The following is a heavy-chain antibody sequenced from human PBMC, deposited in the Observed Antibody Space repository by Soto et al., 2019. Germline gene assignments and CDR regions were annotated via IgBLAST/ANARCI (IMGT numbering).Heavy chain of an antibody. CDR3: ARYSGKYQGPIDY. V-gene: IGHV3-30*03. D-gene: IGHD1-26*01. CDR2: ISYDGSNK. CDR1: GFTFSHYG. J-gene: IGHJ4*02. Sequence: QVHLVESGGGVVQPGRSLRLSCAASGFTFSHYGIHWVRQAPGKGLEWLAVISYDGSNKHYADSVKGRFTVSRDNSKNTLYLQMNSWRAEDTAVYFCARYSGKYQGPIDYWGQGTLVTVSS.